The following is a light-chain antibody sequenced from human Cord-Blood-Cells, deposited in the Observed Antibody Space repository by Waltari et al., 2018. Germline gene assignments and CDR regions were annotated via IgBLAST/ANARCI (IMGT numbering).Light chain of an antibody. V-gene: IGKV1-13*02. CDR1: QGISSA. Sequence: AIHLPQPPPSLPESVGAGLPITCRASQGISSALAWYQQKPGKAPKLLIYDASSLESGVPSRFSGSGSGTDFTLTISSLQPEDFATYYCQQFNSYPLTFGGGTKVEIK. CDR2: DAS. CDR3: QQFNSYPLT. J-gene: IGKJ4*01.